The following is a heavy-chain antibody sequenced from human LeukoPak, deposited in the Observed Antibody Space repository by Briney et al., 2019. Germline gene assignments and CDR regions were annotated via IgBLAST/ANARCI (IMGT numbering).Heavy chain of an antibody. CDR1: GGSISSYY. V-gene: IGHV4-4*07. CDR3: ARDFSTGGVVWFGELLSSVNWFDP. Sequence: PSETPSLTCTVSGGSISSYYWSWIRQPAGKGLERIGRIYTSGSTNYNPSLKSRVTMSVDTSKNQFSLKLSSVTAADTAVYYCARDFSTGGVVWFGELLSSVNWFDPWGQGTLVTVSS. CDR2: IYTSGST. D-gene: IGHD3-10*01. J-gene: IGHJ5*02.